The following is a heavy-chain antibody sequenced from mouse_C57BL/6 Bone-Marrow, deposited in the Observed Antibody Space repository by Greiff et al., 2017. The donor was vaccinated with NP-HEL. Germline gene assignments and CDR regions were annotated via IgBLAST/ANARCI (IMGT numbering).Heavy chain of an antibody. J-gene: IGHJ4*01. D-gene: IGHD1-1*01. CDR3: ARQVTTVVAYYAMDY. CDR1: GFTFSSYG. CDR2: ISSGGSYT. V-gene: IGHV5-6*01. Sequence: EVKLMESGGDLVKPGGSLKLSCAASGFTFSSYGMSWVRQTPDKRLEWVATISSGGSYTYYPDSVKGRFTISRDNAKNTLYLQMSSLKSEETAMYYCARQVTTVVAYYAMDYWGQGTSVTVSS.